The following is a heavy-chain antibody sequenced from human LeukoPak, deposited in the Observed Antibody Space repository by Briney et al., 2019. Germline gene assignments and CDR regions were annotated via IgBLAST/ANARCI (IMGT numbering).Heavy chain of an antibody. V-gene: IGHV4-39*07. CDR2: IYYSGST. CDR1: GGSISSSSYY. CDR3: ASDGSRDGYNFHY. Sequence: KPSETLSLTCTVSGGSISSSSYYWGWIRQPPGKGLEWIGSIYYSGSTYYNPSLKSRVTISVDTSKNQFSLRLTSVTAADTAVYYCASDGSRDGYNFHYWGQGTLVTVSS. D-gene: IGHD5-24*01. J-gene: IGHJ4*02.